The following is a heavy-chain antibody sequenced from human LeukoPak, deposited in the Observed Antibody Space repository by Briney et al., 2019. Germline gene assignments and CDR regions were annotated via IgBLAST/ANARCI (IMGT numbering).Heavy chain of an antibody. V-gene: IGHV1-69*04. Sequence: SVKVSCKASGGTFSSYAISWVRQAPGQGLGWMGRIIPIFGIANYAQKFQGRVTITADKSTSTAYMELSSLRSEDTAVYYCARAPGGYCSSTSCPPFHYGMDVWGQGTTVTVSS. D-gene: IGHD2-2*03. J-gene: IGHJ6*02. CDR3: ARAPGGYCSSTSCPPFHYGMDV. CDR1: GGTFSSYA. CDR2: IIPIFGIA.